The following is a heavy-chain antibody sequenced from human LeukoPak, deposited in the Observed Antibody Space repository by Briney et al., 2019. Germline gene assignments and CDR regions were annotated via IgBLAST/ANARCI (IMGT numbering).Heavy chain of an antibody. J-gene: IGHJ4*02. CDR2: ISGSGGGT. CDR3: AKAAGRGYNYGDYFDY. D-gene: IGHD5-18*01. V-gene: IGHV3-23*01. CDR1: GFSVSSNY. Sequence: GGSLRLSCAASGFSVSSNYMSWVRQAPGKGLEWVSAISGSGGGTYYADSVKGRFTISRDNPKNTPYVQMNSLRAADTAVYYCAKAAGRGYNYGDYFDYWGQGTLVTVSS.